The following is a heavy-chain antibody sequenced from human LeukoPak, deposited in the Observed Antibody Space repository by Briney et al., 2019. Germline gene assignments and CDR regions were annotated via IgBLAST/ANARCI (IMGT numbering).Heavy chain of an antibody. D-gene: IGHD2/OR15-2a*01. CDR3: AKDVKVRTEEAFDI. Sequence: GGSLRLSCAASKFTFSTYGMHWVRQAPGKGLEWVAFIRYDGSNKHYADSVKGRFTISRDNPKNTLYLQMNSLRAEDTAVYYCAKDVKVRTEEAFDIWGQGTMVTVSS. CDR2: IRYDGSNK. J-gene: IGHJ3*02. CDR1: KFTFSTYG. V-gene: IGHV3-30*02.